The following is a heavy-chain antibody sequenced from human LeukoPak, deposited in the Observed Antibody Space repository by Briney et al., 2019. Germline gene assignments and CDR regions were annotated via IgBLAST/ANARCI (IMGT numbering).Heavy chain of an antibody. J-gene: IGHJ6*02. V-gene: IGHV4-59*08. CDR1: GGSISSYY. Sequence: SETLSLTRTVSGGSISSYYWSWIRQPPGKGLEWIGYIYYSGSTNYNPSLKSRVTISVDTSRNQFSLKLSSVTAADTAVYYCARHGGGPGSYYYGMDVWGQGTTVTVSS. CDR3: ARHGGGPGSYYYGMDV. CDR2: IYYSGST. D-gene: IGHD2-15*01.